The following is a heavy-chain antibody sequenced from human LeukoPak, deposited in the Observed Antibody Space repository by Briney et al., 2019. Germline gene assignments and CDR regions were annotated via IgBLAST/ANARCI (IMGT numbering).Heavy chain of an antibody. CDR1: GFTFSSYA. CDR3: ARSKFEWELSTGVDY. Sequence: GGSLRLSCAASGFTFSSYAMHWVRQAPGKGLEWVAVISYDGSNKYYADSVKGRFTISRDNSKNTLYLQMNSLRAEDTAVYYCARSKFEWELSTGVDYWGQGTLVTVSS. J-gene: IGHJ4*02. V-gene: IGHV3-30-3*01. CDR2: ISYDGSNK. D-gene: IGHD1-26*01.